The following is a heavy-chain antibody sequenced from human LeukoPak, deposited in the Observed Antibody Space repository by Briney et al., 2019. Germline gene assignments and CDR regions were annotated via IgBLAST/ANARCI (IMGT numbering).Heavy chain of an antibody. CDR1: AGSIGSKSHY. Sequence: SETLSLTCTVSAGSIGSKSHYWGWIRQPPGKGREWIGEINHSGSTNYNPSLKSRVTISVDTSKNQFSLKLSSVTAADTAVYYCARRGYLRASSWYWWFDPWGQGTLVTVSS. D-gene: IGHD6-13*01. CDR2: INHSGST. J-gene: IGHJ5*02. CDR3: ARRGYLRASSWYWWFDP. V-gene: IGHV4-39*07.